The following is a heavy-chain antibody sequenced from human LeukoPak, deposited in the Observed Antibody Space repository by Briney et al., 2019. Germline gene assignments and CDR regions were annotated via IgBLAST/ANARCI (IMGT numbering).Heavy chain of an antibody. CDR3: ASVADYYYDSSGYFDY. CDR1: GGSISSGDYY. V-gene: IGHV4-30-4*01. J-gene: IGHJ4*02. CDR2: IYYSGST. Sequence: PSETLSLTCTVSGGSISSGDYYWSWIRQPPGKGLEWIGYIYYSGSTYYNPSLKSRVTISVDTSKNQFSLKLSSVTAADTAVYYCASVADYYYDSSGYFDYWGQGTLVTVSS. D-gene: IGHD3-22*01.